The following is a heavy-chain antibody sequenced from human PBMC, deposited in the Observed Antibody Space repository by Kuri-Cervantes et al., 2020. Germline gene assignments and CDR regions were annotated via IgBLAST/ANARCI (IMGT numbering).Heavy chain of an antibody. CDR2: IYGDGST. D-gene: IGHD6-19*01. Sequence: GESLKISCAVSGFTITANYMIWVRQAPGKGLEWVSVIYGDGSTYYADSVKGRFTISRDNAKNSLYLQMNSLRAEDTAVYYCAHIAVAGPQYYYYGMDVWGQGTTVTVSS. CDR3: AHIAVAGPQYYYYGMDV. J-gene: IGHJ6*02. V-gene: IGHV3-53*01. CDR1: GFTITANY.